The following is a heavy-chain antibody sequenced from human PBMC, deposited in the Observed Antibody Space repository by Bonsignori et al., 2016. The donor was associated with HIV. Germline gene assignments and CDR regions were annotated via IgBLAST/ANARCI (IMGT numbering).Heavy chain of an antibody. CDR2: IYHSGST. CDR3: ARQALGYYFDY. Sequence: WIRQSPGKGLEWIGSIYHSGSTYYNPSLKSRVTISVDTSKNQFSLKLSSVTAADTAVYYCARQALGYYFDYWGQGTLVTVSS. D-gene: IGHD1-26*01. J-gene: IGHJ4*02. V-gene: IGHV4-38-2*01.